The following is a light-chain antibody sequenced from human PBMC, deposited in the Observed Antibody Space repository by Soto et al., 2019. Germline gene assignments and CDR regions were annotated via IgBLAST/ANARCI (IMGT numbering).Light chain of an antibody. Sequence: QSVLTQPPSLSAVPEQKVTISCYGSSSNIGNNYVSWYQQLPGTAPKLLIYDNNKRPSGIPDRFSGSKSGTSATLGITGLQTGDEADYYCGTWASSLSAVVFGGGTKLTVL. CDR2: DNN. V-gene: IGLV1-51*01. CDR1: SSNIGNNY. J-gene: IGLJ2*01. CDR3: GTWASSLSAVV.